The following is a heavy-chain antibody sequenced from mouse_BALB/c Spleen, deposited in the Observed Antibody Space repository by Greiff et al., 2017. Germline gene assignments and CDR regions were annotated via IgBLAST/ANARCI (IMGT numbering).Heavy chain of an antibody. CDR1: GFSLSSYS. V-gene: IGHV2-6-4*01. Sequence: QVQLKESGPGLVAPSQSLSITCTVSGFSLSSYSVHWVRQPPGKGLEWLGMIWGGGSTDYNSALKSRLSISKDNSKSQVFLKMNSLQTDDTAMYYCARNEDSALRPPAYWGQGTLVTVSA. D-gene: IGHD2-4*01. CDR2: IWGGGST. CDR3: ARNEDSALRPPAY. J-gene: IGHJ3*01.